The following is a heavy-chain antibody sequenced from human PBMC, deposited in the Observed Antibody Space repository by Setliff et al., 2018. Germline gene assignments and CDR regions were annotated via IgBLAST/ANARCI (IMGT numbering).Heavy chain of an antibody. Sequence: GGSLRLSCTASRFTFSVYVMAWVRQAPGKGLEWVSSITGSGGGTYYADSVRGRFTISRDNSKNTLYLQMNSLRAEDTAVYFCGTRDCRTTGCYNGYIESWGQGTLVTVSS. CDR3: GTRDCRTTGCYNGYIES. V-gene: IGHV3-23*01. CDR1: RFTFSVYV. CDR2: ITGSGGGT. J-gene: IGHJ4*02. D-gene: IGHD2-2*02.